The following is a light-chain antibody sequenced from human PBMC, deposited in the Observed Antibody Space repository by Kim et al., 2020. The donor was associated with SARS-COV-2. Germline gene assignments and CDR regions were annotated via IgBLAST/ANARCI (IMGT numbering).Light chain of an antibody. CDR3: QISRM. Sequence: QLVLTQSPSASASLGASVKLTCTLNSGHSNYAIAWHQQQPGKGPRYLMKINSDGSHTKGDGIPDRFSGSSSGAERYLTISSLQSEDEADYYCQISRMFGGGTQLTVL. CDR2: INSDGSH. CDR1: SGHSNYA. V-gene: IGLV4-69*01. J-gene: IGLJ3*02.